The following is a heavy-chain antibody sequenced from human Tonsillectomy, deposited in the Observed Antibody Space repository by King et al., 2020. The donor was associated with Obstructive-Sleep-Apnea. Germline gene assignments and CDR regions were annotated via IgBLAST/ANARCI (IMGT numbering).Heavy chain of an antibody. J-gene: IGHJ4*02. CDR2: IYYTLIT. CDR3: ARWNEGFDY. V-gene: IGHV4-59*08. CDR1: GGSITNYY. Sequence: VQLQESGPGLVRPSETLSLTCTVPGGSITNYYWGWIRQPPGKGPEWVGYIYYTLITDYNPALRGRITISVDTAKNQLSLRVTSVTAADTAEYFCARWNEGFDYWGQGTLVTVSS. D-gene: IGHD1-1*01.